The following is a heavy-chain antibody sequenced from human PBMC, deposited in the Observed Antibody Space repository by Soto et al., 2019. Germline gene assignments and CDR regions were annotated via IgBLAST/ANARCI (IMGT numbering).Heavy chain of an antibody. V-gene: IGHV3-53*02. J-gene: IGHJ4*02. Sequence: EVQLVETGGGLIQPGGSLRLSCAASGFTVRTNYMSWVRQAPGKGLEWVSIIYRDGSTHYADSVKGRFTISRDYSKNTLYLQMNSLGAEDTAMYYCARNRDGYNYVDYWGQGTLVTVSS. D-gene: IGHD5-12*01. CDR2: IYRDGST. CDR3: ARNRDGYNYVDY. CDR1: GFTVRTNY.